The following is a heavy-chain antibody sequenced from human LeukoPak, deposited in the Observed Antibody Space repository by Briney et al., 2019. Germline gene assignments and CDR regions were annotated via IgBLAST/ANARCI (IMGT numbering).Heavy chain of an antibody. CDR1: GFTFSSYG. V-gene: IGHV3-33*01. D-gene: IGHD3-22*01. J-gene: IGHJ4*02. CDR3: ARPYYYDSSGYYFHYFDY. Sequence: PGRSLRLSCAASGFTFSSYGMHWVRQAPGKGLEWVAVIWYDGSNKYYADSVKGRFTISRDNSKNTLYLQMNSLRAEDTAVYYCARPYYYDSSGYYFHYFDYWGQGTLVTVSS. CDR2: IWYDGSNK.